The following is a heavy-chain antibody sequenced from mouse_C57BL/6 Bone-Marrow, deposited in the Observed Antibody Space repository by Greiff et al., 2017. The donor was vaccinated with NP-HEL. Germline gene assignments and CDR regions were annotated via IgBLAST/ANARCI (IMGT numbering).Heavy chain of an antibody. CDR1: GYTFTSYG. CDR2: IYPRSGNT. V-gene: IGHV1-81*01. Sequence: VQLVESGAELARPGASVKLSCKASGYTFTSYGISWVKQRTGQGLEWIGEIYPRSGNTYYNEKFKGKATLTADKSSSTAFMELSSLTSEDSAVYFCATSFAYWGQGTVVAVSA. CDR3: ATSFAY. J-gene: IGHJ3*01.